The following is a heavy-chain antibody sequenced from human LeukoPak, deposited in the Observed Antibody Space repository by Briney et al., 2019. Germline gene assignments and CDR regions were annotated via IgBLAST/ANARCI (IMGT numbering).Heavy chain of an antibody. V-gene: IGHV1-69*13. CDR3: TRDAGDYGGSGSYPDY. Sequence: SVKVSCKASGYTFTSYGISWVRQAPGQGLEWMGQIIPYFGTSNYAQNFQGRVTLTADEATNTAYMELNRLRSDDTAVYYCTRDAGDYGGSGSYPDYWGQGTLVTVSS. D-gene: IGHD3-10*01. J-gene: IGHJ4*02. CDR1: GYTFTSYG. CDR2: IIPYFGTS.